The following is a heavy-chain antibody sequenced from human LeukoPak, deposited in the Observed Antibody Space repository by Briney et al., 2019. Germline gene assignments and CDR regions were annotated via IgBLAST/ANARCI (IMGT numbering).Heavy chain of an antibody. CDR1: GGSISSYY. D-gene: IGHD3-3*01. V-gene: IGHV4-59*12. CDR3: ARDRMEGFDP. CDR2: IYYSGST. J-gene: IGHJ5*02. Sequence: SETLSLTCTVSGGSISSYYWSWIRQPPGKGLEWVGYIYYSGSTNYNPSLKSRVTISVDTSKNQFSLKLSSVTAADTAVYYCARDRMEGFDPWGQGTLVTVSS.